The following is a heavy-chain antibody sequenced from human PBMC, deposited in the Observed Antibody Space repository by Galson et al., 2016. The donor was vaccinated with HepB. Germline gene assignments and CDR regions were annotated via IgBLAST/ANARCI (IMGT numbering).Heavy chain of an antibody. CDR2: LNPDGSET. D-gene: IGHD3-10*01. CDR3: TRDFSYGRFDY. J-gene: IGHJ4*02. CDR1: GFTFGDFA. Sequence: SLRLSCAASGFTFGDFAVSWVRQAPGAGLEWVASLNPDGSETYYMDSLKGRSTVSRDNAKNSVYLQMDSLRVGDTAVYYCTRDFSYGRFDYWGQGTLVIVSS. V-gene: IGHV3-7*01.